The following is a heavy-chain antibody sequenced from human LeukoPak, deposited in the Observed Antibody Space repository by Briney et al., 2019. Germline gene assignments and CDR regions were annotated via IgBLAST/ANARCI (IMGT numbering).Heavy chain of an antibody. V-gene: IGHV1-69*13. CDR1: GYTFTDYY. Sequence: SVKVSCKASGYTFTDYYMHWVRQAPGQGLEWMGGIIPIFGTANYAQKFQGRVTITADESTSTAYMELSSLRSEDTAVYYCANYYDSSGGLNWGQGTLVTVSS. J-gene: IGHJ4*02. CDR2: IIPIFGTA. CDR3: ANYYDSSGGLN. D-gene: IGHD3-22*01.